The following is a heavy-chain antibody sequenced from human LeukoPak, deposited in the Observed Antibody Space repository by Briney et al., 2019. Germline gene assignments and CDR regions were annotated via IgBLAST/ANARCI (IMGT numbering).Heavy chain of an antibody. CDR2: ISAYNGNT. CDR3: ARSENRYYYDSSGYKGLDY. Sequence: ASVKVSCKASGYTFTSYGISWVRQAPGQGLEWMGWISAYNGNTNYAQKLQGRVTMTTDTSTSTAYMELRNPRSDDTAVYYCARSENRYYYDSSGYKGLDYWGQGTLVTVSS. CDR1: GYTFTSYG. J-gene: IGHJ4*02. D-gene: IGHD3-22*01. V-gene: IGHV1-18*01.